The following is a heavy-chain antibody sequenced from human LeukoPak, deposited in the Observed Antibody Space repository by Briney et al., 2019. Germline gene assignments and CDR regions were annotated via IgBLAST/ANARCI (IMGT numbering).Heavy chain of an antibody. CDR2: ISGSSYPI. V-gene: IGHV3-48*04. Sequence: PGESLRLSCTASGLTFSIYSMNWVRQAPGKGLEWVSYISGSSYPIHYADSVKGRFTISRDNAENSVYLQMNSLRVEDTAVYYCVRDLGGSVRGTFDVWGQGTMVTVSS. CDR3: VRDLGGSVRGTFDV. J-gene: IGHJ3*01. D-gene: IGHD2-15*01. CDR1: GLTFSIYS.